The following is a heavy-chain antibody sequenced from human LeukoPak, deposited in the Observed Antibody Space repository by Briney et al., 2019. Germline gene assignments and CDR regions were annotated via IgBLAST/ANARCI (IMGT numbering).Heavy chain of an antibody. Sequence: ASVNVSCKASGGTFSSYAISWVRQAPGQGLEWMGGIIPIYGTPNYAQKFQDRVTITADESTSTAYMELSSLRSEDTAVYYCAIWSLSDKYSRQYYYMDVWGKGTTVTISS. J-gene: IGHJ6*03. CDR2: IIPIYGTP. V-gene: IGHV1-69*13. CDR1: GGTFSSYA. CDR3: AIWSLSDKYSRQYYYMDV. D-gene: IGHD4-11*01.